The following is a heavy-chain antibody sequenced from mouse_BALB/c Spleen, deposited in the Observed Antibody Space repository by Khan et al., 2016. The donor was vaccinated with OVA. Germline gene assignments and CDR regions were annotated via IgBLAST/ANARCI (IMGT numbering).Heavy chain of an antibody. CDR2: INPSTGYT. V-gene: IGHV1-7*01. D-gene: IGHD1-1*01. J-gene: IGHJ2*01. Sequence: QVQLQQSGAELAKPGASVKMSCKASGYTFINYWILWVKQRPGQGLEWLGYINPSTGYTEYNQNFKDKATLTADKSSSTAYMQLSSLTSEDSAGYYCARRGLRWYFDYWGQGTTLTGSS. CDR1: GYTFINYW. CDR3: ARRGLRWYFDY.